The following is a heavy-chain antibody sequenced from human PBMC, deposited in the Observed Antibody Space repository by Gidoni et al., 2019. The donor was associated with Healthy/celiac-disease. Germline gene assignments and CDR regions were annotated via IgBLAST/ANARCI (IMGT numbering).Heavy chain of an antibody. CDR1: GYSVTSYW. D-gene: IGHD2-15*01. Sequence: EVQLVQSGAEVKKPGESLRISCKGSGYSVTSYWISWVRQMPGKGLEWMGRIDPSDSYTNYSPSFQGHVTISADKSISTAYLQWSSRKASDTAMYYCARHRVVVAASDYWGQGTLVTVSS. V-gene: IGHV5-10-1*03. CDR3: ARHRVVVAASDY. CDR2: IDPSDSYT. J-gene: IGHJ4*02.